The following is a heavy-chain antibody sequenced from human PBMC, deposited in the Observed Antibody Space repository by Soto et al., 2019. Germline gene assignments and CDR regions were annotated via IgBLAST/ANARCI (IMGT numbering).Heavy chain of an antibody. V-gene: IGHV1-69*01. J-gene: IGHJ4*02. CDR2: IIPIFGTA. Sequence: QVQLVQSGAEVKKPGSSVKVSCKASGGTFSSYAISWVRQAPGQGLEWMGGIIPIFGTANYAQKFQGRVTITADESTSTAYMELSSLRSEDTAVYYCATTSSLPYSSSWPYFDYWGQGTLVTVSS. CDR1: GGTFSSYA. D-gene: IGHD6-13*01. CDR3: ATTSSLPYSSSWPYFDY.